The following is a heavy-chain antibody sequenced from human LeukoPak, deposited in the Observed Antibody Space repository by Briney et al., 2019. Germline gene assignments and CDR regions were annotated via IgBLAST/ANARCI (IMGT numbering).Heavy chain of an antibody. J-gene: IGHJ4*02. Sequence: PSETLSLTCTVSGGSISSTNYWSWVRQPPGKGLEWIGEIYQSGSTNYNPSLKSRVAISVDKSNNQFSLKLNSVTAADTAVYFCTRRNSGYDWAFDYWGQGTLVTVYS. V-gene: IGHV4-4*02. D-gene: IGHD5-12*01. CDR3: TRRNSGYDWAFDY. CDR1: GGSISSTNY. CDR2: IYQSGST.